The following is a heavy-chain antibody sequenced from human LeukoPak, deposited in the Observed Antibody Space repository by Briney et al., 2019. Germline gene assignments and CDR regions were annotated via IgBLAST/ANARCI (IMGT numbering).Heavy chain of an antibody. Sequence: GGSLRLSCVASGFTFDDYAMRWVRQASGKGLEWVSGISWNSGRIGYADSVKGRFTISRDNAKNSLYLQMNSLRAEDTALYYCAKADYYDSSGRTYYFDYWGQGTLVTVSS. CDR3: AKADYYDSSGRTYYFDY. CDR1: GFTFDDYA. J-gene: IGHJ4*02. V-gene: IGHV3-9*01. D-gene: IGHD3-22*01. CDR2: ISWNSGRI.